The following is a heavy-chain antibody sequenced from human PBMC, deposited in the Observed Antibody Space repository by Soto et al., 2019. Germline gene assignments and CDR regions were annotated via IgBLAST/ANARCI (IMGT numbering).Heavy chain of an antibody. CDR3: ARFSGGSYNTYYFYYGMEV. Sequence: ASVKFSCKASGYTFTSYGISWVRQAPGQGLDWMGWISAYNGNTKYAQDLQGRVTMTTDTSTSTAYMELRSLRSDDTAVYYCARFSGGSYNTYYFYYGMEVWGKGTKVTVSS. CDR1: GYTFTSYG. V-gene: IGHV1-18*01. CDR2: ISAYNGNT. J-gene: IGHJ6*04. D-gene: IGHD2-15*01.